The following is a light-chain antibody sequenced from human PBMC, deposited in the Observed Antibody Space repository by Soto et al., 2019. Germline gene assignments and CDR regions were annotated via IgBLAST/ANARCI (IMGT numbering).Light chain of an antibody. CDR2: EVS. CDR3: QQYNGYPWT. V-gene: IGKV1-5*01. Sequence: DIQRTQAPSTLSASVGDRVTITGRAIQSSDSWLAWYQQKPGRAPKLLLYEVSSLQSGVPPRFSGSGAGTEYTLTITRRQPGDFATYYCQQYNGYPWTFGQGTKVEFK. J-gene: IGKJ1*01. CDR1: QSSDSW.